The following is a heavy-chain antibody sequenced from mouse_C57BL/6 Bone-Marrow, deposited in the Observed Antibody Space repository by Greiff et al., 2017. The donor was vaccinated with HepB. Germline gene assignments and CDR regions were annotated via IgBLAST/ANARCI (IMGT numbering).Heavy chain of an antibody. CDR3: ARETTDYYAMDY. V-gene: IGHV1-80*01. D-gene: IGHD1-1*01. J-gene: IGHJ4*01. CDR2: IYPGDGDT. Sequence: QVQLQQSGAELVKPGASVKISCKASGYAFSSYWMNWVKQRPGKGLEWIGQIYPGDGDTNYNGKFKGKATLTADKSSSTAYMQLSSLTSEDSAVYFCARETTDYYAMDYWGQGTSVTVSS. CDR1: GYAFSSYW.